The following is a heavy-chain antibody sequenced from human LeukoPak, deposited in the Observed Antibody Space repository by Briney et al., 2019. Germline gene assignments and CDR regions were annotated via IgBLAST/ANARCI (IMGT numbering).Heavy chain of an antibody. V-gene: IGHV1-2*02. CDR1: GYSFIDYY. CDR3: ARADRLVGSSYLIGP. CDR2: INPNSGRT. Sequence: ASVKVSCTTSGYSFIDYYMHWVRQAPGQGLEWMGWINPNSGRTSTAQKFQGRITMTRDTSITTVYMEVTWLTSDDTAIYYCARADRLVGSSYLIGPWGQGTLVTVSS. J-gene: IGHJ5*02. D-gene: IGHD3-10*01.